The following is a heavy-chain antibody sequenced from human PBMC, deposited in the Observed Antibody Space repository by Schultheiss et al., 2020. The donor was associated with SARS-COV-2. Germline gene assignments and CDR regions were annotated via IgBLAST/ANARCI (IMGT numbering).Heavy chain of an antibody. CDR1: DFTFSNAG. J-gene: IGHJ4*02. CDR3: STQYFDY. V-gene: IGHV3-15*07. CDR2: IKSKTDGGTT. Sequence: GGSLRLSCAASDFTFSNAGMNWVRQAPGRGLEWVGRIKSKTDGGTTDYAAPLKGRFTISRDESYNTLYLQMNSLKTDDTAVYFCSTQYFDYWGRGTLVTVAS.